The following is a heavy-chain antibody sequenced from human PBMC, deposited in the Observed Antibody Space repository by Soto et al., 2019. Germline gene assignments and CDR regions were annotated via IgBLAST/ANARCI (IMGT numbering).Heavy chain of an antibody. CDR3: AKDRSSTSCYAFDY. CDR1: GFTFRSYA. Sequence: PGGSLRLSCAASGFTFRSYAMSWVLQAPGKGLEWVSAIGGSSGSTDYADSVKGRFTISRDNSKNTLFLQMNSLRAEDAAVYYCAKDRSSTSCYAFDYWGQGTLVTVSS. J-gene: IGHJ4*02. V-gene: IGHV3-23*01. D-gene: IGHD2-2*01. CDR2: IGGSSGST.